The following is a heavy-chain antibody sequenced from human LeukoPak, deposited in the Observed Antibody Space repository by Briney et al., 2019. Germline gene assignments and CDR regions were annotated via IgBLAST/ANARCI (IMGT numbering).Heavy chain of an antibody. V-gene: IGHV4-34*01. CDR3: ARGFGGYDEYYFDS. Sequence: SETLSLTCAVYGGSFSGYYWSWIRQPPGKGLEWIGEINHSGSTNYNPSLKSRVTISVDTSKNQFSLKLSSVTAADTAVYYCARGFGGYDEYYFDSWGQGTLVIVSS. D-gene: IGHD5-12*01. J-gene: IGHJ4*02. CDR2: INHSGST. CDR1: GGSFSGYY.